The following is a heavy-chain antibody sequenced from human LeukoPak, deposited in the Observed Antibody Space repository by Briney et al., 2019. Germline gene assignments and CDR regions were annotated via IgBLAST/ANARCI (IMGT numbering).Heavy chain of an antibody. CDR3: ARSYVLNFFNP. CDR1: GFTFSTFY. D-gene: IGHD3-10*02. J-gene: IGHJ5*02. CDR2: IQNDGGNE. V-gene: IGHV3-30*02. Sequence: QSGGSLRLSCATSGFTFSTFYMHWVRQAPGGVPEWVAFIQNDGGNEYYGDSVKGRFTISRDNSKSTLYLQLNSLTTEDTAVYYCARSYVLNFFNPWGQGTLVTVSS.